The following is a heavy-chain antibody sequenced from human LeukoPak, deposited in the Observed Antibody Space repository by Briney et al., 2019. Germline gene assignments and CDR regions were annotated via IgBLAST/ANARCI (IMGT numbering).Heavy chain of an antibody. D-gene: IGHD3-16*02. CDR1: GGSISTGNYY. Sequence: SETLSLTCTVSGGSISTGNYYWSWIRQPPGKGLEWIGYIYYSGSTYYTPSLKSRLNISVDTSKNQFSLKLTSVTAADTAVYYCARAPKPRDYDYVWGTYRPNWFDPWGQGTLVTIS. CDR3: ARAPKPRDYDYVWGTYRPNWFDP. CDR2: IYYSGST. V-gene: IGHV4-30-4*08. J-gene: IGHJ5*02.